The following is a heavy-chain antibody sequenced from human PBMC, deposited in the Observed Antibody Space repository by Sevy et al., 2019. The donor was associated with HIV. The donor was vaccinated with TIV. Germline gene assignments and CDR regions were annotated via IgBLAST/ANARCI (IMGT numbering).Heavy chain of an antibody. CDR1: GFTFSNAW. J-gene: IGHJ3*02. CDR3: TTDHYCDSSGYSAFDI. CDR2: IKSKTDGGTT. D-gene: IGHD3-22*01. V-gene: IGHV3-15*01. Sequence: GGSLRLSCAASGFTFSNAWMSWVRQAPGKGLEWVGRIKSKTDGGTTDYAAPVKGRFTISRDDSKNTLYLQMNSLKTEDTAVYYCTTDHYCDSSGYSAFDIWGQGTMVTVSS.